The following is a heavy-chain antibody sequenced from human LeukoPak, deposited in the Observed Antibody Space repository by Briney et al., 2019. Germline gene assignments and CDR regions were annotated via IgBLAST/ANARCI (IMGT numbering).Heavy chain of an antibody. J-gene: IGHJ4*02. CDR3: AKDRSSSWLFDY. V-gene: IGHV3-30*02. CDR2: IRYDGSNK. CDR1: GFTFSSYA. Sequence: PGGSLRLSCAASGFTFSSYAMSWVRQAPGKGLEWVAFIRYDGSNKYYADSVKGRFTISRDNSKNTLYLQMNSLRAEDTAVYYCAKDRSSSWLFDYWGQGTLVTVSS. D-gene: IGHD6-13*01.